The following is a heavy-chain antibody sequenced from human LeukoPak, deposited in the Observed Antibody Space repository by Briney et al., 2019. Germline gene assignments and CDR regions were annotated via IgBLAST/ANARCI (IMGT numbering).Heavy chain of an antibody. Sequence: SETLSLTCAVYGGSFSGYYWSWIRQPPGKGLEWIGEINHSGSTNYNPSLKSRVTISVDTSKNQFSLKLSSVTAADTAVYYCARVPYPSVGVVPWFDPWGQGTLVTVSS. V-gene: IGHV4-34*01. CDR3: ARVPYPSVGVVPWFDP. CDR1: GGSFSGYY. CDR2: INHSGST. D-gene: IGHD3-3*01. J-gene: IGHJ5*02.